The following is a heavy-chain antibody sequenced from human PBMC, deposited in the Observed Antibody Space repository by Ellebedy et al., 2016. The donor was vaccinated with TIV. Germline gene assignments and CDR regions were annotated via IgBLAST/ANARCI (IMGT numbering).Heavy chain of an antibody. D-gene: IGHD3-22*01. J-gene: IGHJ1*01. CDR2: MSHVIDGNKG. CDR3: ARDHNGYFHLDH. Sequence: GGSLRLSXAASGFTFGSYGFHWVRQAPGKGLEWVARMSHVIDGNKGYYGDSVKGRFTVSRDNSKSTLYLHMNGLRVDDAAVYYCARDHNGYFHLDHWGQGTLVTVSS. V-gene: IGHV3-30*03. CDR1: GFTFGSYG.